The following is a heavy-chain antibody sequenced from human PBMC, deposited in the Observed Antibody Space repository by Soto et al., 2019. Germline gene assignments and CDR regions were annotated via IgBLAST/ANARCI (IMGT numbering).Heavy chain of an antibody. J-gene: IGHJ6*02. CDR1: GGTFSSYA. CDR3: ARAANYDFWGGYYYGMDV. Sequence: QVQLVQSGAEVKKPGSSVKVSCKASGGTFSSYAISWVRQAPGQGLEWMGGIIPIFGTANYAQKFQGRVTITADKSTSTAYMELSSLRSEDTAVYYCARAANYDFWGGYYYGMDVWGQGTTDTVSS. D-gene: IGHD3-3*01. CDR2: IIPIFGTA. V-gene: IGHV1-69*06.